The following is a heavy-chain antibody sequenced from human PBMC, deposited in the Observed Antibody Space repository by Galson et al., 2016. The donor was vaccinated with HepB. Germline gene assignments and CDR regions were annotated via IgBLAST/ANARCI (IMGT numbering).Heavy chain of an antibody. Sequence: PALVKPTQTLTLTCTFSGFSLSTSGMCVSWIRQPPGKALEWLALIDWDDDKYYSTSLKTRLTISKDTSKNQVVLTMTNMDPVDTATYYCARKDDYYYDAYFDYWGQGTLVTVSS. CDR2: IDWDDDK. CDR1: GFSLSTSGMC. V-gene: IGHV2-70*01. CDR3: ARKDDYYYDAYFDY. D-gene: IGHD3-22*01. J-gene: IGHJ4*02.